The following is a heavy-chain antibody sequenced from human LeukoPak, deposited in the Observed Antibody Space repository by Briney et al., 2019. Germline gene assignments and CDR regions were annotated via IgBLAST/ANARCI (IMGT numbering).Heavy chain of an antibody. J-gene: IGHJ4*02. CDR2: INPNSGGT. CDR3: ARRLTGVDY. Sequence: GASVKVSCKASGYTFTGYYMHWVRQAPGQGLDWMGWINPNSGGTNYAQKFQGRVTMTRDTSISTVYMELNSLRSGDTAVYYCARRLTGVDYWGQGTQVTVSS. CDR1: GYTFTGYY. V-gene: IGHV1-2*02. D-gene: IGHD7-27*01.